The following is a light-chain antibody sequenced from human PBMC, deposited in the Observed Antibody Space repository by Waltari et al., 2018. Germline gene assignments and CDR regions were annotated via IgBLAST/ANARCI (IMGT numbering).Light chain of an antibody. CDR2: WAS. CDR3: QQYSDPPYS. J-gene: IGKJ2*01. CDR1: QNVLHTSNNRNY. Sequence: DIVVTQSPDSLPVSLGERATISCKSSQNVLHTSNNRNYLAWYQHKQGQPPKLLTYWASTRESGVPDRFSGSGSGTDFSLTISSLQAEDVAVYYCQQYSDPPYSFGQGTKLEIK. V-gene: IGKV4-1*01.